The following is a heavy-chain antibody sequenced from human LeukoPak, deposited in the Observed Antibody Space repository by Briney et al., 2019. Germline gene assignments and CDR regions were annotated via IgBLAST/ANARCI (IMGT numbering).Heavy chain of an antibody. CDR3: AKDAGHHSSGWYSDY. V-gene: IGHV3-23*01. Sequence: PGGSLRLSCAASGFTFISYAMSWVRQAPGKGLEWVSAISGRGGSTEYADSVRGRFTISRDNSKNTLDLQMNSLRAEDTAVYYCAKDAGHHSSGWYSDYWGQGTLVTVSS. CDR2: ISGRGGST. CDR1: GFTFISYA. J-gene: IGHJ4*02. D-gene: IGHD6-19*01.